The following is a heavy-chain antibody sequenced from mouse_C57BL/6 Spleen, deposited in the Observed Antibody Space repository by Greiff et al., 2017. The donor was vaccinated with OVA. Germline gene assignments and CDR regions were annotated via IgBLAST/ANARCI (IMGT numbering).Heavy chain of an antibody. Sequence: EVQLQQSGPELVKPGASVKISCKASGYTFTDYYMNWVQQSHGKSLEWIGDINTNNGGTSYNQKFKGKATLTVDKSSSTAYMELRSLTSEDSAVYYCARDADYWGQGTTLTVSS. J-gene: IGHJ2*01. CDR3: ARDADY. V-gene: IGHV1-26*01. CDR1: GYTFTDYY. CDR2: INTNNGGT.